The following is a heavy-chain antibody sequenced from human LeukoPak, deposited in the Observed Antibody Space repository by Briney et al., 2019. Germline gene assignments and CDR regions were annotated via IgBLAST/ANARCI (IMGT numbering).Heavy chain of an antibody. CDR3: AKDRHYDSSGYYFDS. V-gene: IGHV3-23*01. D-gene: IGHD3-22*01. CDR2: ISSNGENT. J-gene: IGHJ4*02. CDR1: GFTFSSYD. Sequence: GGSLRLSCAASGFTFSSYDMTWVRQAPGKGLEWVSGISSNGENTYDADSLRGRFTNSRDNSKNMVFLQINSLRAEDTAVYYCAKDRHYDSSGYYFDSWGQGTLVTVSS.